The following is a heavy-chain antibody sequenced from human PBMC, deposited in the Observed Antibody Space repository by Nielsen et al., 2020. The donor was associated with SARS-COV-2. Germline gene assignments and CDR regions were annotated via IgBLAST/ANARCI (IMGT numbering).Heavy chain of an antibody. CDR1: GFTFRNAW. V-gene: IGHV3-48*04. Sequence: GGSLRLSCVASGFTFRNAWMTWVRQAPGQGLEWVSYISGNGDNIDYADFVEGRFTLSRDNAENSMYLQINSLRAEDSAIYYCTRAGGLNDYWGQGTLVTVSS. J-gene: IGHJ4*02. D-gene: IGHD6-25*01. CDR3: TRAGGLNDY. CDR2: ISGNGDNI.